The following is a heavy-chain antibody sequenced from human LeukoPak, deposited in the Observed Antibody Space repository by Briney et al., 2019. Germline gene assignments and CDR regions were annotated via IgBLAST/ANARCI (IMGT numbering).Heavy chain of an antibody. D-gene: IGHD3-22*01. J-gene: IGHJ5*02. V-gene: IGHV3-53*01. CDR2: IYSGGTT. Sequence: GGSLRLSCAASGFTVSDNYTSWVRQAPGKGLEWVSVIYSGGTTYSADSVKGRFTISRDNSKSTLYLQMNSLRAEDTAVYYCARHDSWAGWFDPWGQGTLVTVSS. CDR3: ARHDSWAGWFDP. CDR1: GFTVSDNY.